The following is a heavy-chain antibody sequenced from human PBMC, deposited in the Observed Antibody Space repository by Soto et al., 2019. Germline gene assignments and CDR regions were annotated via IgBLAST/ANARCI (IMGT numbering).Heavy chain of an antibody. D-gene: IGHD3-10*01. CDR2: ISYDGSNK. CDR3: YVLLWFGESSAGDDAFDI. Sequence: GRSLRLSCAASGFTFSSYGMHWVRQAPGKGLEWVAVISYDGSNKYYADSVKGRFTISRDNSKNTLYLQMNSLRAEDTAVYYCYVLLWFGESSAGDDAFDIWGQGTMVTVSS. J-gene: IGHJ3*02. V-gene: IGHV3-30*03. CDR1: GFTFSSYG.